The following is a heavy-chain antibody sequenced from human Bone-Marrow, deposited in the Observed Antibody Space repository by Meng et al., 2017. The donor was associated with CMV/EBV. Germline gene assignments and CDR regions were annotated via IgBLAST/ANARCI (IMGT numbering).Heavy chain of an antibody. V-gene: IGHV4-34*01. J-gene: IGHJ4*02. D-gene: IGHD6-19*01. CDR1: GGSFSGYY. CDR3: ARAQAVAGRFCVY. CDR2: INHSGST. Sequence: GHVQQWGAGLLKPSETPSLTFAVYGGSFSGYYWSWIRQPPGKGLEWIGEINHSGSTNYNPSLKSRVTISVDTSKNQFSLKLSSVTAADTAVYYCARAQAVAGRFCVYWGQGTLVTVSS.